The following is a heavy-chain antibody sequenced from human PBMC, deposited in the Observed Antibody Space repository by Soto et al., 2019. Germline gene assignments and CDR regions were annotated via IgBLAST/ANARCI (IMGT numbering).Heavy chain of an antibody. J-gene: IGHJ6*03. D-gene: IGHD3-16*01. V-gene: IGHV4-59*01. CDR3: ARDGVNYYYSMDV. Sequence: SETLSLTCTVSGGSISSYYWSWIRQPPGKGLEWIGYIYYSGSTNYNPSLKSRVTISVDTSKNQFSLKLSSVTAADTAVYYCARDGVNYYYSMDVWGKGTTVTVSS. CDR1: GGSISSYY. CDR2: IYYSGST.